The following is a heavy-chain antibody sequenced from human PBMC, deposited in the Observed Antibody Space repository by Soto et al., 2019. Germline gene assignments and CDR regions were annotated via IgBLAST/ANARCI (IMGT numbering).Heavy chain of an antibody. V-gene: IGHV3-30*18. J-gene: IGHJ6*02. CDR3: AKVWGKVRTYYYYGMDV. Sequence: QVQLVESGGGVVQPGRSLRLSCAASGFTFSSYGMHWVRQAPGKGLEWVAVISYDGSNKYYADSVKGRFTISRDNSKNTLYLQMNSLRAEDTAVYYCAKVWGKVRTYYYYGMDVWGQGTTVTVSS. CDR2: ISYDGSNK. CDR1: GFTFSSYG. D-gene: IGHD7-27*01.